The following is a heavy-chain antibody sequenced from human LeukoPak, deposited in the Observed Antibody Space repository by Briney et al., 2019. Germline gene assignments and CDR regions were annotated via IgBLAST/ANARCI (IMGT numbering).Heavy chain of an antibody. CDR1: RFTFSRYW. Sequence: GGSLRLSCAASRFTFSRYWMSWVRQAPGKGLEWVANIKQDGSEKYYVDSVKGRVTISRDNAKNSLYLQMNSLRAEDTAVYYCAREGYGSGSYSAFDIWGQGTMVTVSS. V-gene: IGHV3-7*04. J-gene: IGHJ3*02. D-gene: IGHD3-10*01. CDR2: IKQDGSEK. CDR3: AREGYGSGSYSAFDI.